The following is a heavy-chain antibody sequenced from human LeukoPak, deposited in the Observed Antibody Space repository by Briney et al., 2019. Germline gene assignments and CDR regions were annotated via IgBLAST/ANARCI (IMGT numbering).Heavy chain of an antibody. CDR1: GFTFTSSA. V-gene: IGHV1-58*02. J-gene: IGHJ6*02. CDR3: AVAYYYDSSGYYSAYGMDV. CDR2: IVVGGGNT. Sequence: SVKVSCEASGFTFTSSAMQWVRQARGQRLEWVGWIVVGGGNTNYAQKFQERVTITRDMSTSTAYMELSSLRSEDTAVYYCAVAYYYDSSGYYSAYGMDVWGQGTTVTVSS. D-gene: IGHD3-22*01.